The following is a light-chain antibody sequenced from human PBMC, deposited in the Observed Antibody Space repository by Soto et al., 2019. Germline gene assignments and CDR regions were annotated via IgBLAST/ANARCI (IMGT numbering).Light chain of an antibody. CDR3: QQLNSYPRA. Sequence: AIRMTQSPSSLSASPGDRVTITCRASQGISSYLAWYQQKPGKAPKLLIYAASTLQSGVPSRFSGSGSGTDFTLTISCLQSEDFATYYCQQLNSYPRAFGQGTKVDI. CDR2: AAS. J-gene: IGKJ1*01. V-gene: IGKV1-8*01. CDR1: QGISSY.